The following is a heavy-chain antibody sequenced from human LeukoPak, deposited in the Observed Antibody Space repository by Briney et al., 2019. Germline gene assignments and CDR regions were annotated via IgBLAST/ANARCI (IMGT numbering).Heavy chain of an antibody. J-gene: IGHJ4*02. V-gene: IGHV3-74*01. CDR2: IDSDGSET. D-gene: IGHD3-16*02. Sequence: GGSLRLSCAASGFTFSSYWMHWVRQALGKGLMWVSRIDSDGSETSYAESVKGRFTISRDNAKNTPYLQMNSLRVEDTAVYYCARVDVWGSFRSHYWGQGTLVTVSS. CDR1: GFTFSSYW. CDR3: ARVDVWGSFRSHY.